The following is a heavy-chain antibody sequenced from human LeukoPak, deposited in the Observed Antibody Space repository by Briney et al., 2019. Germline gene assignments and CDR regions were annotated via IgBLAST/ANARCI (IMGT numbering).Heavy chain of an antibody. Sequence: PSETLSLTCTVSGDSISSYYWSRIRQPPGMGLGWIGYVYYTGSTSYNPSLKTRITMSVDTSKNQFSLKLNSVTAADTAVYYCARFDYGSGAYYINQWGQGTLVTVSS. CDR2: VYYTGST. CDR1: GDSISSYY. CDR3: ARFDYGSGAYYINQ. V-gene: IGHV4-59*01. D-gene: IGHD3-10*01. J-gene: IGHJ4*02.